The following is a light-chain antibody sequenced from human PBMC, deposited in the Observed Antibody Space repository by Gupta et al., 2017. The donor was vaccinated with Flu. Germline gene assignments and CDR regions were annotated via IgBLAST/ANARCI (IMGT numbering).Light chain of an antibody. CDR1: QSVSSY. J-gene: IGKJ4*01. V-gene: IGKV3-11*01. CDR2: DAS. CDR3: QQRSNWPGLT. Sequence: ERANVSCRASQSVSSYLAWYQQKPGQAPRLLIYDASNRATGIPARFSGSGSGTDFTLTISSLEPEDFEVYYCQQRSNWPGLTFGGGTKVEIK.